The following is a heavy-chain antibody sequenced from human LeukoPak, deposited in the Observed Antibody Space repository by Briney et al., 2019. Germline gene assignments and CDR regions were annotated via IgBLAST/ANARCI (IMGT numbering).Heavy chain of an antibody. J-gene: IGHJ6*03. D-gene: IGHD6-13*01. CDR1: GGSISRGSYY. V-gene: IGHV4-61*02. CDR3: ARGKQQLGYYYYMDV. CDR2: IYTSGST. Sequence: SETLSLTCTVSGGSISRGSYYWSWIRQPAGKGLEWIGRIYTSGSTNYNPSLKSRVAISVDTSNNQISPKVSSVTAADTAVYYCARGKQQLGYYYYMDVWGKGTTVTISS.